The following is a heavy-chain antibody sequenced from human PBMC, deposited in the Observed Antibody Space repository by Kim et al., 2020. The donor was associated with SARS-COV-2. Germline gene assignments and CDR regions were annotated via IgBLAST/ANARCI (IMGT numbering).Heavy chain of an antibody. CDR2: ISHDGNNK. V-gene: IGHV3-30-3*01. CDR3: AREGHDWGGSTYDY. CDR1: GFTFNTYT. Sequence: GGSLRLSCAASGFTFNTYTMHWVRQAPGKGLEWITLISHDGNNKYFADSVRGRFTISRDNSRSTLYLEMNSLRPEDTAVYYCAREGHDWGGSTYDYWGQGTLVTVSS. D-gene: IGHD3-16*01. J-gene: IGHJ4*02.